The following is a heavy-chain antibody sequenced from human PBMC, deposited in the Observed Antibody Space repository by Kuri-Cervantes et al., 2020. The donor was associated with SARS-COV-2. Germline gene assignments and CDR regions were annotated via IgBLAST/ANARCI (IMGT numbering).Heavy chain of an antibody. D-gene: IGHD2-21*01. J-gene: IGHJ4*02. Sequence: GESLKISCAASGFNFSRTGMHWVRQAPGKGLEWVAVISHDGKNKKCTASGKGRFTISGDNSQNTLYLHMKSLRSEDTAIYYCAKDRVGVQDFWGQGTLVTVSS. CDR1: GFNFSRTG. V-gene: IGHV3-30*18. CDR2: ISHDGKNK. CDR3: AKDRVGVQDF.